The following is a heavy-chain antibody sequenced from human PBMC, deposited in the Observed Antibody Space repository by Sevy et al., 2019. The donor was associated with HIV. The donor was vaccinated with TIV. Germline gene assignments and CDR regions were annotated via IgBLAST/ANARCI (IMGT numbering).Heavy chain of an antibody. CDR1: GYSFTSYW. V-gene: IGHV5-51*01. D-gene: IGHD6-6*01. CDR3: ARQSAYSSSRPPGAFDI. J-gene: IGHJ3*02. CDR2: IYPGDSDT. Sequence: GESLKISCKGSGYSFTSYWIGWVRQMPGKGLEWMGIIYPGDSDTRYSPSFQGQVTISADKSISTAYLQWSSLKASDTAMYYCARQSAYSSSRPPGAFDIWGQGTMVTVSS.